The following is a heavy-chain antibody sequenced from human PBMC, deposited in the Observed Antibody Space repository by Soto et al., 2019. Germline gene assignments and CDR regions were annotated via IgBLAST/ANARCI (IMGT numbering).Heavy chain of an antibody. Sequence: QVQLQESGPGLVKPSETLSLTCTVSGVSVTRETSYWSWIRQPPGKGLEWIGYISYSGSTKYNASHQSRVYISADTSRNQFSLQLYSVTAADTALYFCAKGGSHRLDPWGQGALVNVSS. CDR1: GVSVTRETSY. V-gene: IGHV4-61*01. J-gene: IGHJ5*02. CDR2: ISYSGST. D-gene: IGHD3-10*01. CDR3: AKGGSHRLDP.